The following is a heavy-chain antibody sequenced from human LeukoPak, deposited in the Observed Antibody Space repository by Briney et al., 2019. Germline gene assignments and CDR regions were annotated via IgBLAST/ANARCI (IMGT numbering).Heavy chain of an antibody. Sequence: SVKVSCKASGGTFSSYAISWVRQAPGQGFEWMGGIIPIFGTANYAQKFQGRVTITADKSTSTAYMELSSLRSEDTAVYYCARDWELRYWQGGFDYWGQGTPVTVSS. D-gene: IGHD3-9*01. CDR3: ARDWELRYWQGGFDY. CDR1: GGTFSSYA. V-gene: IGHV1-69*06. CDR2: IIPIFGTA. J-gene: IGHJ4*02.